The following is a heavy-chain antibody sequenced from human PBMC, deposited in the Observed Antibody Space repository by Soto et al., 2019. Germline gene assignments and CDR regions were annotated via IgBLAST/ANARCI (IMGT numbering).Heavy chain of an antibody. V-gene: IGHV3-7*05. D-gene: IGHD3-16*01. CDR1: TFTFASYW. CDR3: ARRSASIGGIIDS. CDR2: IKQDGSEK. J-gene: IGHJ4*02. Sequence: EMPLVESGGGLVQPGGSLRLSCEASTFTFASYWMSWVRRAPGKGLEWVANIKQDGSEKYYVDSVKGRFTISRDNAKNSVYLQINSLRAEDTSVYYCARRSASIGGIIDSWGQGTLVTVSS.